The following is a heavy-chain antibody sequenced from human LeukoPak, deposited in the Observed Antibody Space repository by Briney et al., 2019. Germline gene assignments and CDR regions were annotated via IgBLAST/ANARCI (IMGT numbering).Heavy chain of an antibody. V-gene: IGHV3-23*01. CDR3: AKGQLWFGEFSYFDY. Sequence: PGGSLRLSCATSGFTFSSYGMHWVRQAPGKGLEWVSTISASGDITYYADSVKGRFSISRDNSKNTLYLQMNSLRAEDTAVYYCAKGQLWFGEFSYFDYWGQGTLVTVSS. D-gene: IGHD3-10*01. J-gene: IGHJ4*02. CDR1: GFTFSSYG. CDR2: ISASGDIT.